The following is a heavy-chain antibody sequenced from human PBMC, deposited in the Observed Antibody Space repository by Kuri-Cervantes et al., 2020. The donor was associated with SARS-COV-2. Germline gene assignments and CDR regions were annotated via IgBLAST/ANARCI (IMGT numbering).Heavy chain of an antibody. CDR2: INHSGST. CDR1: GGSFSGYY. V-gene: IGHV4-34*01. CDR3: ARAGITFGGGNVYFDY. J-gene: IGHJ4*02. Sequence: SETLSLTCAVYGGSFSGYYWSWIRQPPGKGLEWIGEINHSGSTNYNPSLKSRVTISVDTSKNQFSLKLSSVTAAGTAVYYCARAGITFGGGNVYFDYWGQGTLVTVSS. D-gene: IGHD3-16*01.